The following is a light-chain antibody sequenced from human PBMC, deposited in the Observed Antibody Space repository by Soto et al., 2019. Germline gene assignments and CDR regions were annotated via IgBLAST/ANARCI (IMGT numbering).Light chain of an antibody. Sequence: EIVLTQSPATLSLSPGERATLSCRASQSVSTYLAWYQQKPGQAPRLLIYDESKRATGITARFSGSGSGTDFTIPIISLEPADFAIYYCHQQYNWPITFGGGTKVEIK. CDR3: HQQYNWPIT. V-gene: IGKV3-11*01. CDR2: DES. J-gene: IGKJ4*01. CDR1: QSVSTY.